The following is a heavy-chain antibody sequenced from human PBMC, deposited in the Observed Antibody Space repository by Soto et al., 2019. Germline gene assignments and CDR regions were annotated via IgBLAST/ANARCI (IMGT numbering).Heavy chain of an antibody. J-gene: IGHJ6*03. CDR3: AKEPHPRIQVWESDYYSYMDV. Sequence: EVQLWESGGGLVQPGGSLRLSCAASGFTFSSYAMSWVRQATGKWLEWVSGISGSGGSTYSADSVKGRFTIARDNSKNTLYLQMHSLRAEDTAVYYSAKEPHPRIQVWESDYYSYMDVWGKGTTVTVSS. D-gene: IGHD5-18*01. V-gene: IGHV3-23*01. CDR1: GFTFSSYA. CDR2: ISGSGGST.